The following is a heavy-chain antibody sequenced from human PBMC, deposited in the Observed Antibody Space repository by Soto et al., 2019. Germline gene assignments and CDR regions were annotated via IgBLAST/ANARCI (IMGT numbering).Heavy chain of an antibody. CDR1: GGSMKKFY. Sequence: SETLSLTCTVSGGSMKKFYWGWFRQTPGKGLEWVGYIYYSGSTTYSPSLKSRVTISLDTSKNQFSLILNSVTAADTAVYYCARSDGRYWGQGTLVTVSS. J-gene: IGHJ4*02. CDR3: ARSDGRY. V-gene: IGHV4-59*12. CDR2: IYYSGST.